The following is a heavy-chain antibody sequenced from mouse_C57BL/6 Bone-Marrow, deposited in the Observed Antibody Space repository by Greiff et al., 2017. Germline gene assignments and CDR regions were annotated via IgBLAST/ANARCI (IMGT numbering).Heavy chain of an antibody. CDR3: ARNYYGYDGYFDG. D-gene: IGHD2-2*01. CDR1: GYAFTNYL. J-gene: IGHJ1*03. CDR2: INPGSGGT. Sequence: QVQLQQSGAELVRPGTSVKVSCKASGYAFTNYLIEWVKQRPGQGLEWIGVINPGSGGTNYNEKFKGKATLTADKSSSTAYMQLSSLTSEDSAVYFCARNYYGYDGYFDGWGTGTTVTVSS. V-gene: IGHV1-54*01.